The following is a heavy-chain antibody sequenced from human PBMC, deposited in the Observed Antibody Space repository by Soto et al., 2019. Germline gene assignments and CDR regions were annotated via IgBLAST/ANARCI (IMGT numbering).Heavy chain of an antibody. V-gene: IGHV1-3*01. CDR1: GYTFTSYA. CDR3: ARDTRGSGSRQYYYYYYCMDF. CDR2: INACNGNT. D-gene: IGHD3-10*01. J-gene: IGHJ6*02. Sequence: GASVKVSCKASGYTFTSYAMHWVRQAPGQRLEWMGWINACNGNTKYSQKFQGRVTITRDTSASTAYMELSSLRSVDTAVYYCARDTRGSGSRQYYYYYYCMDFWGQGTTVTFSS.